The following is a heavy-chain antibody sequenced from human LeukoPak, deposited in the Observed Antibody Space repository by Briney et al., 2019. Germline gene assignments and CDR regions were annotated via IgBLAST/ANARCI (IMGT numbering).Heavy chain of an antibody. Sequence: AVSVKVSCKASGYTFTSYDIIWVRPATGQGLVWMGWMNPNSGNTGYAQKFQGSVTMTRNTSISTAYMELSSLRSEDTAVYYCARGSSVRDYYMDVWGKGTTVTISS. J-gene: IGHJ6*03. D-gene: IGHD6-19*01. V-gene: IGHV1-8*01. CDR1: GYTFTSYD. CDR3: ARGSSVRDYYMDV. CDR2: MNPNSGNT.